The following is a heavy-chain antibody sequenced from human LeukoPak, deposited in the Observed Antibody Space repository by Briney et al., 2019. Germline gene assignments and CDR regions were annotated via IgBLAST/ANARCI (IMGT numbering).Heavy chain of an antibody. CDR2: IIPSSGDT. CDR1: GYCFTDYY. D-gene: IGHD2-2*01. V-gene: IGHV1-2*02. J-gene: IGHJ4*02. Sequence: ASVKVSCKPSGYCFTDYYIHWVQQAPGQGLEWMGWIIPSSGDTNYAHKFQGRVTMTTDTYISTAYMELTSLGYDDAAVYYCARSGCSSTTCPDYWGQGTLVAISS. CDR3: ARSGCSSTTCPDY.